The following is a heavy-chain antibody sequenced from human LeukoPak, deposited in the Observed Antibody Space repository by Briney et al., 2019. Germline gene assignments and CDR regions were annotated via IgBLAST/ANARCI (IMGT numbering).Heavy chain of an antibody. CDR2: IYYSGST. J-gene: IGHJ4*02. V-gene: IGHV4-61*01. CDR1: GGSISSSSYY. Sequence: SETLSLTCTVSGGSISSSSYYWSWIRQPPGKGLEWIGYIYYSGSTNYNPSLKSRVTISVDTSKNQFSLKLSSVTAADTAVYYCAGGRYKSDYWGRGTLVTVSS. CDR3: AGGRYKSDY. D-gene: IGHD1-1*01.